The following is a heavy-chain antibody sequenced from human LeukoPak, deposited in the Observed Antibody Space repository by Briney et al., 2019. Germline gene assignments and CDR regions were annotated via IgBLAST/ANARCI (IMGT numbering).Heavy chain of an antibody. CDR2: IYYSGST. V-gene: IGHV4-31*03. Sequence: SETLSLTCTVSGCSISSGGYYWSWIRQHLGKGLEWIGYIYYSGSTYYNPSLKRRVTISVDTSKNQFSLKLSSVTAADTAVYYSARGEYSSSWYQGGYYYYGMDVWGQGTTVTVSS. J-gene: IGHJ6*02. CDR3: ARGEYSSSWYQGGYYYYGMDV. D-gene: IGHD6-13*01. CDR1: GCSISSGGYY.